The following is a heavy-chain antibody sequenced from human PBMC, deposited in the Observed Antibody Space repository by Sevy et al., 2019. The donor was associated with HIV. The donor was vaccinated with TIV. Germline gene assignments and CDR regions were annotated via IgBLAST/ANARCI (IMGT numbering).Heavy chain of an antibody. CDR1: GFTFAKYS. CDR2: FSFGCGRI. J-gene: IGHJ4*02. D-gene: IGHD2-8*01. CDR3: AREGCTQPHDY. V-gene: IGHV3-23*01. Sequence: CGYLRLSCAASGFTFAKYSMSWVRQAPGKGLEWVSTFSFGCGRINYADSVKGRFTISRDDSKNTLFLQMNSLRAEDTATYFCAREGCTQPHDYWGQGTVVTVSS.